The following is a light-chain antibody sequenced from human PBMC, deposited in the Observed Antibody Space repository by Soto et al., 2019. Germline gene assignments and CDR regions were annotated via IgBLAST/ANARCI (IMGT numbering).Light chain of an antibody. V-gene: IGKV3-11*01. CDR3: QQRSTWPPT. Sequence: EIVLTQSPATLSLSPGERATLSCSASQSVSSYLAWYPQKPGQAPRLLIYDASNRATGIPARFSGSGSGTDFTLTISSLEPEDFSVYYCQQRSTWPPTFGQGTKLAIK. J-gene: IGKJ2*01. CDR1: QSVSSY. CDR2: DAS.